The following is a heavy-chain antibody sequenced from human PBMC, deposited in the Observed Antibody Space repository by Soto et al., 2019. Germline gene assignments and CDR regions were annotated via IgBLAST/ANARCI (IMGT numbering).Heavy chain of an antibody. CDR1: GFTFSSYE. D-gene: IGHD3-16*01. J-gene: IGHJ6*02. Sequence: GGSLRLSCAASGFTFSSYEMNWVRQAPGKGLEGVSYISSSVSTIYYADSVKGRFTISRDNAKNSLYLQMNSLRAEDTAVYYCARGKGVASSYYYFGMDVWGQGTTVTVSS. CDR2: ISSSVSTI. CDR3: ARGKGVASSYYYFGMDV. V-gene: IGHV3-48*03.